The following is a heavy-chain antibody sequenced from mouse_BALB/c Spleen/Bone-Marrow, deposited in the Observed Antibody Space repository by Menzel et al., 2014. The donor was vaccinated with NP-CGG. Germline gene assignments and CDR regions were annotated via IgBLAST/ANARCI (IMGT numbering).Heavy chain of an antibody. J-gene: IGHJ1*01. Sequence: VQLQQSGPELVKPGASVKMSSKASGYTFTSYVMHWVKQKPGQGLEWIGDINPYNDNTKYNEKFKGKATLTSDKSSSTAYMELSSLTSEDSAVYYCARSLYGYDWYFDVWGAGTTVTVSS. V-gene: IGHV1-14*01. D-gene: IGHD2-2*01. CDR2: INPYNDNT. CDR1: GYTFTSYV. CDR3: ARSLYGYDWYFDV.